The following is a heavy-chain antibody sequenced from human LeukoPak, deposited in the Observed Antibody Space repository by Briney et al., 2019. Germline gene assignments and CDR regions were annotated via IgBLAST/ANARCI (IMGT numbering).Heavy chain of an antibody. J-gene: IGHJ4*02. CDR3: ARLDWNFNRYYFDY. CDR2: IYPGDSDT. Sequence: GESLKISCKASGYNFTINWIAWVRQMPGKGLEWMGIIYPGDSDTRYSPSFQGQVTMSADKSISTAFLQWSSLKASDTAMYYCARLDWNFNRYYFDYWGQGTLVTVSS. V-gene: IGHV5-51*01. D-gene: IGHD1-7*01. CDR1: GYNFTINW.